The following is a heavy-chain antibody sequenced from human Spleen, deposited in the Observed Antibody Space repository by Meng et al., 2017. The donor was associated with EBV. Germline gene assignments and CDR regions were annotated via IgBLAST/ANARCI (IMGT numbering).Heavy chain of an antibody. CDR3: ARGGIDF. CDR2: MNPGSGNT. CDR1: GYTFSVYD. Sequence: QVQLVLFVAEVKNPGASLQVACNATGYTFSVYDITWVRQAAGQGLEWMGWMNPGSGNTVYAQKFQGRVTMTRNTSITTAYMELSNLRSEDAAVYYCARGGIDFWGQGTLVTVFS. J-gene: IGHJ4*02. V-gene: IGHV1-8*01.